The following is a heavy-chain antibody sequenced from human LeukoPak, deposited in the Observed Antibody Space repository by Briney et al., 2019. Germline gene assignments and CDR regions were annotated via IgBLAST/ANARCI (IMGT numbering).Heavy chain of an antibody. J-gene: IGHJ4*02. D-gene: IGHD4-17*01. CDR3: ARSYIDADHGDNEYPEGDY. CDR1: GYTFTNYY. Sequence: ASVKVSCKASGYTFTNYYMHWVRQAPGQGLEWMGIINPSGGYISYAQKFQGRVTVTRDTSTSTVYMELRSLRSEDTAVYYCARSYIDADHGDNEYPEGDYWGQGTPVTVSS. V-gene: IGHV1-46*01. CDR2: INPSGGYI.